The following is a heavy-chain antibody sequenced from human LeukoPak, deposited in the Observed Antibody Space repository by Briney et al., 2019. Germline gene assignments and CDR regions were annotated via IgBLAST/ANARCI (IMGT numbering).Heavy chain of an antibody. CDR3: VRVRPLGVVGGYWEL. CDR2: IIPILGIA. V-gene: IGHV1-69*04. CDR1: GGTFSSYA. J-gene: IGHJ2*01. D-gene: IGHD1-26*01. Sequence: GASVKVSCKASGGTFSSYAISWVRQAPGQGLEWMGRIIPILGIANYAQKFQGRVTITADKSTSTAYMELSSLRSEDTAVYYCVRVRPLGVVGGYWELWGRGALVSVSS.